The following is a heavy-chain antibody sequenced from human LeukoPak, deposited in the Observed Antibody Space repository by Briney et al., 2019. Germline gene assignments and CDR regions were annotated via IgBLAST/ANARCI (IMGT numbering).Heavy chain of an antibody. J-gene: IGHJ4*02. CDR1: GGSISSSSYY. D-gene: IGHD3-3*01. Sequence: SETLSLTCTVSGGSISSSSYYWGWIRQPPGKGLEWIGSIYYSGSTYYNPSLKSRVTISVDTSKNQFSLKLSSVTAADSAVYYCARLSHDVRFLEDYWGQGTLVTVSS. CDR3: ARLSHDVRFLEDY. CDR2: IYYSGST. V-gene: IGHV4-39*01.